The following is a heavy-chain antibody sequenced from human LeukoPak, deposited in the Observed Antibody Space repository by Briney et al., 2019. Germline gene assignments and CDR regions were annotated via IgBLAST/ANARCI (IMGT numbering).Heavy chain of an antibody. Sequence: SQTLSLTCTVSGASITSNSYYWSWIRQPAGKGLEWIGRIYSGGGTNYNPSLKSRVTISVDTSKNHFSLRLGSVTAADTALYYCARDVPGSMGFDYWGQGTLVTVSS. CDR1: GASITSNSYY. CDR3: ARDVPGSMGFDY. CDR2: IYSGGGT. J-gene: IGHJ4*02. V-gene: IGHV4-61*02. D-gene: IGHD2/OR15-2a*01.